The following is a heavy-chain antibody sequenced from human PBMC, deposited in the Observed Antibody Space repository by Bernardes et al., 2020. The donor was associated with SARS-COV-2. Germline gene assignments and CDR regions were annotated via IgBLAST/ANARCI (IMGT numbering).Heavy chain of an antibody. J-gene: IGHJ3*02. D-gene: IGHD5-18*01. Sequence: SETLSLTCAVYGGSLSGYYWNWIRQSPGKGLEWIGEINYSESTNYNPSLKSRVTISIDTSKNQFSLKLSSVTAEDTAVYYCTTGRGGGYSYGAFDIWGQGTMVTVSS. CDR1: GGSLSGYY. V-gene: IGHV4-34*01. CDR2: INYSEST. CDR3: TTGRGGGYSYGAFDI.